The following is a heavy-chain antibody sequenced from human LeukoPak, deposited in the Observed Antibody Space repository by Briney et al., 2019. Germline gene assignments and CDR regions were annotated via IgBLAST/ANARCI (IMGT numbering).Heavy chain of an antibody. D-gene: IGHD1-26*01. CDR1: GGSISSGSYY. CDR3: ARDHPYSIVGATTTFDY. V-gene: IGHV4-61*02. CDR2: IYTSGST. Sequence: SETLSLTCTVSGGSISSGSYYWSWIRQPAGKGLEWIGRIYTSGSTNYNPSLKSRVTISVDTSKNQFSLKLSSVTAADTAVYYCARDHPYSIVGATTTFDYWGQGTLVTVSS. J-gene: IGHJ4*02.